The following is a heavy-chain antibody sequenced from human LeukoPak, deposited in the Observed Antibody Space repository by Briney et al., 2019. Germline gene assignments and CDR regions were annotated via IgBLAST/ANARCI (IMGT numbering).Heavy chain of an antibody. J-gene: IGHJ4*02. CDR1: GYTLTELS. V-gene: IGHV1-24*01. D-gene: IGHD6-19*01. Sequence: ASVRVSCKVSGYTLTELSIHWVRQTPGKGREWMGGFDPEKGETIYAQKFQGRVTMTEDTSTDTAYMELSTLRSEDTAVYYCATLHSSGSFFDYWGQGTLVTVSS. CDR3: ATLHSSGSFFDY. CDR2: FDPEKGET.